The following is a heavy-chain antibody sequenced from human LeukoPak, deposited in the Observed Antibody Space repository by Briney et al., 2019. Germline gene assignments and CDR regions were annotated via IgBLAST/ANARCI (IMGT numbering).Heavy chain of an antibody. D-gene: IGHD3-22*01. CDR2: LYHSGIT. CDR3: ARHALFDSTGYYYVLDY. V-gene: IGHV4-38-2*01. J-gene: IGHJ4*02. CDR1: GYSIGSGYF. Sequence: SEPLSLTCAVSGYSIGSGYFWGWIRPPPGMGLEWIGSLYHSGITYYNPSLKSRVTISMDTSKNQFSLKLTSVTAAGTAVYYCARHALFDSTGYYYVLDYWGQGTLATVSS.